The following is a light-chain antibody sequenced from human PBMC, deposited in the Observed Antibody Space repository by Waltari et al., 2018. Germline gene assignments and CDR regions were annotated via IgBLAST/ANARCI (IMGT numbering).Light chain of an antibody. V-gene: IGKV1-5*03. CDR1: QSVKNT. Sequence: DIQMTQSPSSLSASVGDRVTITCRASQSVKNTLAGYQQAPGKAPKVLIHKASRLESGAPSRFSGSGYGTEFTLTISSLQPDDFATYYCQEYDSLPVTFGGGTKVEI. CDR2: KAS. J-gene: IGKJ4*01. CDR3: QEYDSLPVT.